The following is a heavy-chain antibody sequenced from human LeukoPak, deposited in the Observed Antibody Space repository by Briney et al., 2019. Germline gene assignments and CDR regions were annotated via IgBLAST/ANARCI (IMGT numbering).Heavy chain of an antibody. CDR1: GFTFSSYA. Sequence: PGGSLRLSCAASGFTFSSYAMQWVRQAPGKGLEWVAVISYDGSNKYYADSVKGRFTISRDNSKNTLYLQMNSLRAEDTAVYYCARGTMADDALDYWGQGTLVTVSS. V-gene: IGHV3-30-3*01. CDR3: ARGTMADDALDY. J-gene: IGHJ4*02. CDR2: ISYDGSNK. D-gene: IGHD4/OR15-4a*01.